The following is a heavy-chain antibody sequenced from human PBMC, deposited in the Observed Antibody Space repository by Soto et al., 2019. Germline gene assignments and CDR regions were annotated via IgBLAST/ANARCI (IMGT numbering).Heavy chain of an antibody. CDR3: AKSLNINWKNWFDP. CDR1: GFTISTSA. Sequence: QLLESGGGLAQPGGSLTLSCAASGFTISTSAMNWVRQAPGKGLEWVSLTSDSGGRTYYADSVKGRFTISRDNSKNTLYLQMNSLRAEDTAVYYCAKSLNINWKNWFDPWGQGTLVTVSS. CDR2: TSDSGGRT. D-gene: IGHD1-1*01. V-gene: IGHV3-23*01. J-gene: IGHJ5*02.